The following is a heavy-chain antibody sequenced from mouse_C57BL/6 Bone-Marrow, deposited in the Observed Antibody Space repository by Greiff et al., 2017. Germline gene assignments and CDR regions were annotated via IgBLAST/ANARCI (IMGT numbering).Heavy chain of an antibody. CDR3: ARGWFAY. Sequence: SGAELVRPGASVKMSCKASGYTFTSYNMPWVKQTPRQGLEWIGAIYPGNGDTSYNQKFKGKATLTVDKSSSTAYMQLSSLTSEDSAVYFCARGWFAYWGQGTLVTVSA. CDR1: GYTFTSYN. V-gene: IGHV1-12*01. J-gene: IGHJ3*01. CDR2: IYPGNGDT.